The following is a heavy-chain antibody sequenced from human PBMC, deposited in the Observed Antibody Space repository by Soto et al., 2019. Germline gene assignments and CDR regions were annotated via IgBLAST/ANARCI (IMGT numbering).Heavy chain of an antibody. Sequence: EVQLLESGGGLVQPGGSLRLSCAASGFTFSSYAMSWVRQAPGKGLEWVSAISGSGGSTYYADSVKGRFTISRDNSKNTLYLQMNSLRAEDTGVYYCATMIVVVMKPAVDYWGQGTLVTVSS. CDR1: GFTFSSYA. CDR3: ATMIVVVMKPAVDY. J-gene: IGHJ4*02. CDR2: ISGSGGST. V-gene: IGHV3-23*01. D-gene: IGHD3-22*01.